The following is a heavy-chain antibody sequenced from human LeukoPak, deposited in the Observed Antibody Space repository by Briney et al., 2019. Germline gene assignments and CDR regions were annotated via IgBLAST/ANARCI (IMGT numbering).Heavy chain of an antibody. V-gene: IGHV4-34*01. CDR3: EYSYGREYYYYGMDV. CDR1: GGSFSGYY. CDR2: INHSGST. J-gene: IGHJ6*02. D-gene: IGHD5-18*01. Sequence: SETLSLTCAVYGGSFSGYYWSWIRQPPGKGLEWIGEINHSGSTNYNPSLESRVTISVDTSKNQFSLRLSSVTAADTAVYYCEYSYGREYYYYGMDVGGQGTTVTVS.